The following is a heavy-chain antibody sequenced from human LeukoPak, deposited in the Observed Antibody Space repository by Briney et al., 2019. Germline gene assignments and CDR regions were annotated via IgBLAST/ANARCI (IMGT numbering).Heavy chain of an antibody. CDR3: ARDKYSGSYYVTSLYIWFDP. CDR2: ISSSGSTI. CDR1: GFTFSDYY. Sequence: GGSLRLSCAASGFTFSDYYMSWIRQAPGKGLEWVSYISSSGSTIYYADSVKGRFTISRDNAKNSLYLQMNSLRAEDTAVYYCARDKYSGSYYVTSLYIWFDPWGQGTLVTVSS. D-gene: IGHD1-26*01. J-gene: IGHJ5*02. V-gene: IGHV3-11*01.